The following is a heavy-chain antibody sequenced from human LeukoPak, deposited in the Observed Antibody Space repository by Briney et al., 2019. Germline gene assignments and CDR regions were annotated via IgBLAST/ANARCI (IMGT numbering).Heavy chain of an antibody. CDR1: GFTFSSYA. D-gene: IGHD4-17*01. J-gene: IGHJ4*02. CDR2: ISGSGGST. V-gene: IGHV3-23*01. CDR3: AKHGEAYGDSRTDY. Sequence: PGGSLRLSCAASGFTFSSYAMSWVRQAPGKGLEWVSAISGSGGSTYNADSVKGRFTTSRDNSKNTLYLQMNSLRAEDTAVYYCAKHGEAYGDSRTDYWGQGTLVTVSS.